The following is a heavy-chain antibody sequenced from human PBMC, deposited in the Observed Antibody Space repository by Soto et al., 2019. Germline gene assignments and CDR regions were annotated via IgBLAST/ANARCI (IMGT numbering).Heavy chain of an antibody. J-gene: IGHJ4*02. CDR1: GFTFGNNV. D-gene: IGHD2-8*01. V-gene: IGHV3-23*01. CDR3: AKNGLDNSPSAIDS. Sequence: GGSLRLSCAASGFTFGNNVLSWVRQAPGKGLDWVSGITGSGRDTYYADSVKGRFTISRDNSKNMVSLQMNSLRAEDTALYYCAKNGLDNSPSAIDSWGPGTLVTVSS. CDR2: ITGSGRDT.